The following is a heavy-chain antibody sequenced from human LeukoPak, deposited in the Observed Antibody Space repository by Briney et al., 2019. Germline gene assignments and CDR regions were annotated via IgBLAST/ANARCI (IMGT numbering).Heavy chain of an antibody. Sequence: SETLSLTCTVSAGSISSSTYSWGWLRQPPGRGLEWIGSIFYSGGTFYNPSLKSRVTISIDTSRNQFSLKLSSVTAADTAVYYCARHGITGTTREFDFWGQGTLVTVSS. CDR1: AGSISSSTYS. CDR3: ARHGITGTTREFDF. D-gene: IGHD1-7*01. V-gene: IGHV4-39*01. J-gene: IGHJ4*02. CDR2: IFYSGGT.